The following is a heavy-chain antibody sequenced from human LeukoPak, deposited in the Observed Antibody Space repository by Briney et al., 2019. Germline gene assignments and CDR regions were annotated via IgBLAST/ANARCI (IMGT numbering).Heavy chain of an antibody. CDR2: ISYEGSNK. Sequence: GGSLRLSCAASGFTFSSYGMHWVRQAPGKGLEWVAVISYEGSNKYYADSVKGRFTISRDNSKNTLYLQMNSLRAEDTAIYYCAKVSNWALLGNYYFDYWGQGTLVTVSS. CDR1: GFTFSSYG. V-gene: IGHV3-30*18. CDR3: AKVSNWALLGNYYFDY. J-gene: IGHJ4*02. D-gene: IGHD7-27*01.